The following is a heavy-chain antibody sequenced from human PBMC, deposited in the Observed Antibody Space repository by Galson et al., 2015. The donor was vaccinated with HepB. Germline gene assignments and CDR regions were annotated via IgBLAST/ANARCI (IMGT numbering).Heavy chain of an antibody. V-gene: IGHV3-11*01. Sequence: SLRLSCAASGVSGVTFSDYYMSWIRQAPGKGLEWVSYISDNGSMMHYADSVKGRFTISRDNAKNSLYLQMNSLRVEDTAVYYCARAALGWLDPWGQGTLVTVSS. CDR2: ISDNGSMM. J-gene: IGHJ5*02. CDR3: ARAALGWLDP. D-gene: IGHD6-25*01. CDR1: GVSGVTFSDYY.